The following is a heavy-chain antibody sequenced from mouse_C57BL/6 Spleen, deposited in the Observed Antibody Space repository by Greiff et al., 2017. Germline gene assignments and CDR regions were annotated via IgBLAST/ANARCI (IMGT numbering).Heavy chain of an antibody. Sequence: VQLQQSGPELVKPGASVKISCKASGYAFSSSWMNWVKQRPGQGLEWIGWIYPGDGDTNYNGKFKGKVTLTADKSSSTAYMQLSSLTSEDSAVCFCATTVVPSWFAYWGQGTLVTVSA. CDR1: GYAFSSSW. CDR3: ATTVVPSWFAY. CDR2: IYPGDGDT. J-gene: IGHJ3*01. D-gene: IGHD1-1*01. V-gene: IGHV1-82*01.